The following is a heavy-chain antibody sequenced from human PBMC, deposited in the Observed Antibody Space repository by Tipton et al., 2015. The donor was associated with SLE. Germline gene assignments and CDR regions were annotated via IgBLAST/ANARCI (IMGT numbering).Heavy chain of an antibody. D-gene: IGHD5-18*01. V-gene: IGHV4-61*02. CDR1: GGSISSGIAY. Sequence: TLSLTCTVSGGSISSGIAYWSWIRQPAGKGLEWIGRIYRSESTSYNPSLRGRATISADTSKNQFSLKLSSVTAADTAVYYCARGGLGYSYYYYMDVWGKGTTVTVSS. CDR2: IYRSEST. CDR3: ARGGLGYSYYYYMDV. J-gene: IGHJ6*03.